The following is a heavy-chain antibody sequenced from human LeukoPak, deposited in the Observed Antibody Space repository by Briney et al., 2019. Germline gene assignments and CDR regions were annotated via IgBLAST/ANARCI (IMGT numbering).Heavy chain of an antibody. J-gene: IGHJ4*02. Sequence: GGSLRLSCAASGFTFSSYSMNWARQAPGKGLEWVSSISSSSYYIYYVDSVKGRFTISRDDSTNTLYLQMNSLKTEDTAVYYCTRGGYSYGVFDYWGQGTLVTVSS. V-gene: IGHV3-21*03. CDR1: GFTFSSYS. D-gene: IGHD5-18*01. CDR2: ISSSSYYI. CDR3: TRGGYSYGVFDY.